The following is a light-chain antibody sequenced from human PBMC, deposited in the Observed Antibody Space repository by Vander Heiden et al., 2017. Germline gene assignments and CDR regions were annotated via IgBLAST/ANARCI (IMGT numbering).Light chain of an antibody. Sequence: DIPMTQSPSSLSASAGDRVTITCRASQSISSWLAWYQQKPGKAPKLLIYKASSLESGVPSRFSGSGSGTEFTLTIRSLQPDDFATYYCQHSATFGQGTKLEIK. CDR3: QHSAT. J-gene: IGKJ2*01. CDR1: QSISSW. CDR2: KAS. V-gene: IGKV1-5*03.